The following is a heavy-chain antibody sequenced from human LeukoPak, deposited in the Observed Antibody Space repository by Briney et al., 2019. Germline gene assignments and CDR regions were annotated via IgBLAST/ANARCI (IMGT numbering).Heavy chain of an antibody. J-gene: IGHJ5*02. CDR3: ARGQTTVWEGDWFDP. D-gene: IGHD4-11*01. Sequence: SGGSLRLSCAASGFTFSSYWMSWVRQAPGKGLEWVANIKQDGSEKYYVDSVKGRFTISRDNAKNSLYLQMNSLRAEDTAVYYCARGQTTVWEGDWFDPWGQGTLVTVSS. CDR1: GFTFSSYW. CDR2: IKQDGSEK. V-gene: IGHV3-7*01.